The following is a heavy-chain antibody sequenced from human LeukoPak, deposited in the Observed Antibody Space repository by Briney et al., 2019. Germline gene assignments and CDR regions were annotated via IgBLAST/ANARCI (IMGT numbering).Heavy chain of an antibody. J-gene: IGHJ4*02. CDR1: GYTFTSYG. CDR2: ISAYNGNT. V-gene: IGHV1-18*01. Sequence: ASVKVSCKASGYTFTSYGISWVRQAPGQRLEGMGWISAYNGNTNYAQKLQGRVTMTTDTSTSTAYMELRSLRSDDTAVYYCARERSGYYIDYWGQGTLVTVSS. CDR3: ARERSGYYIDY. D-gene: IGHD3-3*01.